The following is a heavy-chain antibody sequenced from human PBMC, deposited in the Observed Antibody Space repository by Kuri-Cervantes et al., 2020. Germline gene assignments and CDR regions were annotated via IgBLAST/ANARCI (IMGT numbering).Heavy chain of an antibody. Sequence: ASVKVSCKASGYTFTSYDINWVRQATGQGLEWMGWMNPNSGNTGYAQKFQGRVTMTRNTSISTAYMELSSLRSEDTAAYYCARARKDGKGRYYYGMDVWGQGTTVTVSS. CDR2: MNPNSGNT. D-gene: IGHD1-14*01. V-gene: IGHV1-8*01. J-gene: IGHJ6*02. CDR3: ARARKDGKGRYYYGMDV. CDR1: GYTFTSYD.